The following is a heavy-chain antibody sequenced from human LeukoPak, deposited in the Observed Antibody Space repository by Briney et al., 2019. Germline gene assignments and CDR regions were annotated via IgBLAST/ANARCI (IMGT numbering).Heavy chain of an antibody. Sequence: GGSLRLSCAASGFTFSSYWMHWVRQAPGKGLEWVANIKQDGSEQYYVDSVKGRFTISRDNAKNTLYLQMNSLRVEDTAVYYCGRDYFGSIDYWGQGILVTVSS. CDR1: GFTFSSYW. CDR3: GRDYFGSIDY. J-gene: IGHJ4*02. D-gene: IGHD1-26*01. V-gene: IGHV3-7*01. CDR2: IKQDGSEQ.